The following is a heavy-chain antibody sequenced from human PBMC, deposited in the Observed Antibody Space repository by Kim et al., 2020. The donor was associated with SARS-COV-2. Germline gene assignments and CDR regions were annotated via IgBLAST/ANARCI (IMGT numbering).Heavy chain of an antibody. CDR1: GDSVSSNSAA. CDR3: ARDIVVVPAATQYYYYGMDV. D-gene: IGHD2-2*01. CDR2: TYYRSKWYN. Sequence: SQTLSLTCAISGDSVSSNSAAWNWIRQSPSRGLEWLGRTYYRSKWYNDYAVSVKSRITINPDTSKNQFSLQLNSVTPEDTAVYYCARDIVVVPAATQYYYYGMDVWGQGTTVTVSS. J-gene: IGHJ6*02. V-gene: IGHV6-1*01.